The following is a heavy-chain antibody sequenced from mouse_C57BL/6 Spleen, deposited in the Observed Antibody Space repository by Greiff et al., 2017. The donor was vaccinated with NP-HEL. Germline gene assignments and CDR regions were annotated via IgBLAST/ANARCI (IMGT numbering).Heavy chain of an antibody. CDR3: AIDSSGYYFDY. V-gene: IGHV3-6*01. J-gene: IGHJ2*01. D-gene: IGHD3-2*02. CDR1: GYSITSGYY. CDR2: ISYDGSN. Sequence: EVKLMESGPGLVKPSQSLSLTCSVTGYSITSGYYWNWIRQFPGNKLEWMGYISYDGSNNYNPSLKNRISITRDTSKNQFFLKLNSVTTEDTATYYCAIDSSGYYFDYWDQGTTLTVSS.